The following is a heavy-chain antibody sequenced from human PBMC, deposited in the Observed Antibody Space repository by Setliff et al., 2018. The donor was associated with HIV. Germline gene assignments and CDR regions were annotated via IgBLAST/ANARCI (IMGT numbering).Heavy chain of an antibody. V-gene: IGHV3-23*01. Sequence: SCAASGFTFSNYVMTWVRQAPGKGLEWVSAISGSGDTTYHADSVKGRFTISRDNSKNTLYLQMNSLRAEDTAVYYCARDPGRYNGMDVWGQGTTVTVSS. D-gene: IGHD1-20*01. CDR1: GFTFSNYV. CDR2: ISGSGDTT. J-gene: IGHJ6*02. CDR3: ARDPGRYNGMDV.